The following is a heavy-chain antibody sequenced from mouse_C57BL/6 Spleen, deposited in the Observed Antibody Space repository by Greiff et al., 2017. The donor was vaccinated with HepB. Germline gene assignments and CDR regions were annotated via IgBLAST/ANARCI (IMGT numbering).Heavy chain of an antibody. CDR3: GTAQATFYAMDY. V-gene: IGHV1-64*01. D-gene: IGHD3-2*02. J-gene: IGHJ4*01. CDR2: IHPNSGST. Sequence: QVQLQQSGAELVKPGASVKLSCKASGYTFTSYWMHWVKQRPGQGLEWIGMIHPNSGSTNYNEKFKSKATLTVDKSSSTAYMQLSSLTSEDSAVYYCGTAQATFYAMDYWGQGTSVTVSS. CDR1: GYTFTSYW.